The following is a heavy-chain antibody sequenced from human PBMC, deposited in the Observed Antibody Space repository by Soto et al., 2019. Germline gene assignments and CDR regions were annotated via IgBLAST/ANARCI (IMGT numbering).Heavy chain of an antibody. CDR3: AGDTVLRFLEWSQALGGDY. Sequence: QVQLVQSGAEVKKPGASVKVSCKASGYTFTSYGISWVRQAPGQGLEWMGWISAYNGNTNYAQKLQGRVTMTTDTSTSTAYMELRSLRSDDTAVYYCAGDTVLRFLEWSQALGGDYWGQGTLVTVSS. D-gene: IGHD3-3*01. CDR1: GYTFTSYG. J-gene: IGHJ4*02. CDR2: ISAYNGNT. V-gene: IGHV1-18*01.